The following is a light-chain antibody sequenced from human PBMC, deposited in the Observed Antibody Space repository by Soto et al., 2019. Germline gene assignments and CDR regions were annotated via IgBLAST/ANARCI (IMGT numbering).Light chain of an antibody. V-gene: IGKV1-27*01. CDR2: AAS. CDR3: QKYNSAPRT. J-gene: IGKJ1*01. CDR1: QGISSY. Sequence: DFQMTQSPSSLSASVGDRVTITCRASQGISSYLAWYQQKPGKVPRLLIYAASTLQSGVPSRFSGSGSGTDFTLTISSLQPEDVATYYCQKYNSAPRTFGQGTKVEIK.